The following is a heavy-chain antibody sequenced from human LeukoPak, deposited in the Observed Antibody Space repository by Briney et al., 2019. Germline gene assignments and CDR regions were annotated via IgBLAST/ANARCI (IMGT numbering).Heavy chain of an antibody. V-gene: IGHV3-7*01. CDR3: ARWEIRGSAHQLDY. D-gene: IGHD1-26*01. CDR1: GFTLSSHW. Sequence: PGGSLRLSCAASGFTLSSHWMNWVRQAPGKGLEWVADIKQDGSEKYYVGSVKGRFTISRDNAKNSMYLQMNSLRAEDTAVYYCARWEIRGSAHQLDYWGRGTLVTVSS. CDR2: IKQDGSEK. J-gene: IGHJ4*02.